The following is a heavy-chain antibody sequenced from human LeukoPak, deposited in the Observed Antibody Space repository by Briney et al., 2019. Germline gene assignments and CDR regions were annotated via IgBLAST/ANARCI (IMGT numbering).Heavy chain of an antibody. D-gene: IGHD3-10*01. CDR2: IYTSRTT. CDR1: GGSISSGSYY. V-gene: IGHV4-61*02. Sequence: PLETLSLTCNVSGGSISSGSYYWSWIRQPAVKGLEWIGRIYTSRTTNYTPSLKSRVTISVDTSKNQFSLNLNFVTAADTAVYFGSISVVGSYYYCYMDVWGTGTTVTVSS. J-gene: IGHJ6*03. CDR3: SISVVGSYYYCYMDV.